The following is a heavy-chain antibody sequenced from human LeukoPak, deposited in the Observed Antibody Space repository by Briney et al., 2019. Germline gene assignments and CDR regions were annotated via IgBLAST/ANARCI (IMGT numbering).Heavy chain of an antibody. V-gene: IGHV3-21*01. CDR2: IGSSSTYI. D-gene: IGHD3-10*01. Sequence: GGSLRVSCAASGFTFSSYTMYWVRQAPGKGLEWVSSIGSSSTYIYYADSVKGRFTISRDNAKNSLYLQMDSLRAEDTAVYYCARGNYGSAIDYWGQGTPVTVSS. J-gene: IGHJ4*02. CDR3: ARGNYGSAIDY. CDR1: GFTFSSYT.